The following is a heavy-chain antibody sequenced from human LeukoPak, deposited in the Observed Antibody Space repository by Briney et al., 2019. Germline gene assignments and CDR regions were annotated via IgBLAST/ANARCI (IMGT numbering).Heavy chain of an antibody. CDR3: ARVGDISPNYYYGMDV. CDR1: GYSFTSYW. J-gene: IGHJ6*02. V-gene: IGHV5-51*01. D-gene: IGHD3-22*01. Sequence: GESLQISCQGSGYSFTSYWIGWVRQMPGKGLEWMGIIYPGDSDTRYSPSFQGQVTISADKSISTAYLQWSSLKASDTAMYYCARVGDISPNYYYGMDVWGQGTTATVSS. CDR2: IYPGDSDT.